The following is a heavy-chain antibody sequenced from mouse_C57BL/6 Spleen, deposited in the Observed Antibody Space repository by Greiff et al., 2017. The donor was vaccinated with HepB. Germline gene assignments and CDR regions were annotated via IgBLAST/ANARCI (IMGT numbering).Heavy chain of an antibody. D-gene: IGHD2-3*01. CDR3: AGWLDAMDY. J-gene: IGHJ4*01. CDR1: GYAFSSSW. Sequence: QVHVKQSGPELVKPGASVKISCKASGYAFSSSWMNWVKQRPGKGLEWIGRIYPGDGDTNYNGKFKGKATLTADKSSSTAYMQLSSLTSEDSAVYFCAGWLDAMDYWGQGTSVTVSS. CDR2: IYPGDGDT. V-gene: IGHV1-82*01.